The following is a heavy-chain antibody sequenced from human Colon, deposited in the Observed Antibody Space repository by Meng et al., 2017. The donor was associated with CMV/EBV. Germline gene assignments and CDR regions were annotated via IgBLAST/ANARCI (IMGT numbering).Heavy chain of an antibody. V-gene: IGHV3-74*01. D-gene: IGHD3-3*01. CDR1: GFTFSSYW. CDR3: ARVGLYFWSALAGWAIDY. Sequence: GGSLRLSCAASGFTFSSYWMHWVRHAPGKGLVWVSRINSDGSSTSYADSVKGRFTISRDNAKNTLYLQMNSLRAEDTAVYYCARVGLYFWSALAGWAIDYWGQGTLVTVSS. J-gene: IGHJ4*02. CDR2: INSDGSST.